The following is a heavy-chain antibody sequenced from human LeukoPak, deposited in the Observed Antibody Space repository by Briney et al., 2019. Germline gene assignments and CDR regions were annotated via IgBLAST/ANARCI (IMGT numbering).Heavy chain of an antibody. J-gene: IGHJ5*02. D-gene: IGHD2-2*01. Sequence: SETLSLTCTVSGGSVSSNSNYWSWIRQPPGKGLEWIGYNTYFGSTNYNPSLKSRVTISVDTSKNQFSLKLSSVTAADTAVYYCARGWGIVVVPAAPFDPWGQGTLVTVSS. CDR3: ARGWGIVVVPAAPFDP. CDR1: GGSVSSNSNY. V-gene: IGHV4-61*01. CDR2: NTYFGST.